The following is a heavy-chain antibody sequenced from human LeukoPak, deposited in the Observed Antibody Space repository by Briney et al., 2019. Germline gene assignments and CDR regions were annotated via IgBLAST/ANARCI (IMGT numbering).Heavy chain of an antibody. J-gene: IGHJ3*02. Sequence: SETLSLTCTVSGGSISSYYWSWIRQPPGKGLEWIGYIYYSGSTNYNPSLKSRVTISVDTSKNQFSLKLSSVTAADTAVYYCAIDQYYLDAFYIWGQGTMVTVSS. D-gene: IGHD2/OR15-2a*01. V-gene: IGHV4-59*01. CDR2: IYYSGST. CDR3: AIDQYYLDAFYI. CDR1: GGSISSYY.